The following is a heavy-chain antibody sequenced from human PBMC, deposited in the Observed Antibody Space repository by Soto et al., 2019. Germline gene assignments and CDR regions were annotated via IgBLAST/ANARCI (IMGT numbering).Heavy chain of an antibody. CDR1: GFTFDDYA. J-gene: IGHJ4*02. V-gene: IGHV3-9*01. Sequence: EVQLVESGGGLVQPGRSLRLSCAASGFTFDDYAMHWVRQAPGQGLEWVSGITWNSGNIGYADSVKGRFTISRDNAKKSLYLQMNSLRAEDTALYYCGKGIGSGWIDDWGQGTLVTVSS. CDR2: ITWNSGNI. D-gene: IGHD6-19*01. CDR3: GKGIGSGWIDD.